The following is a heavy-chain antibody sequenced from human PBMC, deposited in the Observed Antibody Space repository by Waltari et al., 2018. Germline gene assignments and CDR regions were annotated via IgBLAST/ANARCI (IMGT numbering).Heavy chain of an antibody. V-gene: IGHV3-7*01. CDR3: ARDGDYGDYQASYYFDY. Sequence: EVQLVESGGGLVQPGGYLRLSCAASGFTSSTYCMNWVRQAPGKGLEWVANIKQDGSEKYYVDSVKGRFTISRDNAKNSLYLQMNSLRAEDTAVYYCARDGDYGDYQASYYFDYWGQGTLVTVSS. CDR2: IKQDGSEK. J-gene: IGHJ4*02. CDR1: GFTSSTYC. D-gene: IGHD4-17*01.